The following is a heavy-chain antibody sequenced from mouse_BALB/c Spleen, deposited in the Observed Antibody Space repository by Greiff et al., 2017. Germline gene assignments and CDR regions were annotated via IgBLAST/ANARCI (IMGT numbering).Heavy chain of an antibody. V-gene: IGHV3-6*02. J-gene: IGHJ3*01. CDR1: GYSITSGYY. CDR2: ISYDGSN. CDR3: ARDNYYGSSNVWFAY. Sequence: EVQLQESGPGLVKPSQSLSLTCSVTGYSITSGYYWNWIRQFPGNKLEWMGYISYDGSNNYNPSLKNRISITRDTSKNQFFLKLNSVTTEDTATYYCARDNYYGSSNVWFAYWGQGTLVTVSA. D-gene: IGHD1-1*01.